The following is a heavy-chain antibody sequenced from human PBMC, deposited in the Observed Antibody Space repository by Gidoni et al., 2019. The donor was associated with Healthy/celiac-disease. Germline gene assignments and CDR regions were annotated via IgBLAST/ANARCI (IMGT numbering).Heavy chain of an antibody. J-gene: IGHJ5*02. CDR2: IYPGDSDT. CDR1: GYSFTSYW. D-gene: IGHD3-16*01. V-gene: IGHV5-51*03. Sequence: EVQLVQSGAEVKKPGESLKISCKGSGYSFTSYWIGWVRQMPGKGLEWMGIIYPGDSDTRYSPSFQGQVTISADKSISTAYLQWSSLKASDTAMYYCARLKYDYIWGSSCSFDPWGQGTLVTVSS. CDR3: ARLKYDYIWGSSCSFDP.